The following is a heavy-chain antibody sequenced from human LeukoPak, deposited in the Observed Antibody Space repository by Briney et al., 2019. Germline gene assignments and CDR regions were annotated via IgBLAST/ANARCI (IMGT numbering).Heavy chain of an antibody. Sequence: SGGSLRLSCAASGFTFSSYAMHWVRQAPGKGLEWVAVISYDGSNKYYADSVKGRFTISRDNSKNTLYLQMNSLGAEDTAIYYCAKSRGSYWVPEFDYWGQGTLVTVSS. J-gene: IGHJ4*02. CDR2: ISYDGSNK. D-gene: IGHD1-26*01. CDR1: GFTFSSYA. CDR3: AKSRGSYWVPEFDY. V-gene: IGHV3-30*04.